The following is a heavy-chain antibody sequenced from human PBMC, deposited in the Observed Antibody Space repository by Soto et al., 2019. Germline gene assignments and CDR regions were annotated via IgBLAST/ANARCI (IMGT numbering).Heavy chain of an antibody. CDR3: AKEWEYYRSSGLWYLDL. V-gene: IGHV3-30-3*02. Sequence: QGQLVESGGGVVQPGRSLRLSCAGSGFSFNTHSIHWVRQAPGKGLEWVAVISYDERTKFYAESVKGRFTISRDNSENSVYLEMNFPRPDDTAVYYCAKEWEYYRSSGLWYLDLWGRGALVTVSS. D-gene: IGHD1-26*01. CDR1: GFSFNTHS. CDR2: ISYDERTK. J-gene: IGHJ2*01.